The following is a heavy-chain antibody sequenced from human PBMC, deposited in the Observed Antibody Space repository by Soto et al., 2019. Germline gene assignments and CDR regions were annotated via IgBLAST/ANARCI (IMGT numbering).Heavy chain of an antibody. J-gene: IGHJ5*02. CDR3: ARDNGVGP. CDR1: GGSISSPNFY. Sequence: SETLSLTCTVSGGSISSPNFYWSWIRQHPGKGLEWIGHIYCNGTTYYNPTLKSRVSISVDTSKNQFSLKLTSVTAADTAVYYCARDNGVGPWGQGTLVTVSS. CDR2: IYCNGTT. D-gene: IGHD2-8*01. V-gene: IGHV4-30-4*08.